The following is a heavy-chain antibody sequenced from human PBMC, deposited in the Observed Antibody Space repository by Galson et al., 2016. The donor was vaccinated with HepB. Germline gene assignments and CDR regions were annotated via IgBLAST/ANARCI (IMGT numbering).Heavy chain of an antibody. CDR2: IKNDGSST. Sequence: SLRLSCAASGFTFSTYWMHWVRQAPGKGLVWVARIKNDGSSTSYADSVKGRFTISRDNAKNTLYLQMNSLRAEDTAVYYCARAQHHVLRFLEWLLWSALDIWGQGTMVTVSS. CDR3: ARAQHHVLRFLEWLLWSALDI. V-gene: IGHV3-74*01. J-gene: IGHJ3*02. D-gene: IGHD3-3*01. CDR1: GFTFSTYW.